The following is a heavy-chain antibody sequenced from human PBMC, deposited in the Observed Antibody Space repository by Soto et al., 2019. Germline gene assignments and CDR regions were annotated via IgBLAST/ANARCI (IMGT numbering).Heavy chain of an antibody. CDR2: ISASGGGT. Sequence: EVQLLESGGGLVQPGGSLRLSCAASGFTFSTYAMSWVRQAPGKGLEWVSSISASGGGTYYAESVKGRLTISRDNSKNTVELQIKSLKGEDTTVYYCAKATHRGEGQYCFTTSCTAEYFQHWGQGTLVAVSS. CDR3: AKATHRGEGQYCFTTSCTAEYFQH. D-gene: IGHD2-2*01. J-gene: IGHJ1*01. CDR1: GFTFSTYA. V-gene: IGHV3-23*01.